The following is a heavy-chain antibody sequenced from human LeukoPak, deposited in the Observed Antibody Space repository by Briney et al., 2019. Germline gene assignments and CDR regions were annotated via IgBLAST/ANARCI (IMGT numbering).Heavy chain of an antibody. V-gene: IGHV4-31*03. Sequence: KASETLSLTCTVSGGSISSGGYYWSWIRQHPGKGLEWIGYIYYSGSTYYNPSLKSRVTISVDTSKNQFSLKLSSVTAADTAVYYCARVRAYNEFDYWGQGTLVTVSS. J-gene: IGHJ4*02. D-gene: IGHD1-14*01. CDR2: IYYSGST. CDR1: GGSISSGGYY. CDR3: ARVRAYNEFDY.